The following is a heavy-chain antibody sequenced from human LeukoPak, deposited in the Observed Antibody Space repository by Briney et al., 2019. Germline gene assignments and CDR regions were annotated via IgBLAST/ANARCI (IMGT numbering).Heavy chain of an antibody. Sequence: SETLSLTCTVSGGSISSYYWSWIRQPPGKGLEWIGYIYTSGSTNYNPSLKSRVTISVDTSKNQFSLKLSSVTAADTAVYYCAKISWDGRGTFDWGRGTLVTVSS. J-gene: IGHJ4*02. CDR1: GGSISSYY. CDR3: AKISWDGRGTFD. V-gene: IGHV4-4*09. CDR2: IYTSGST. D-gene: IGHD1/OR15-1a*01.